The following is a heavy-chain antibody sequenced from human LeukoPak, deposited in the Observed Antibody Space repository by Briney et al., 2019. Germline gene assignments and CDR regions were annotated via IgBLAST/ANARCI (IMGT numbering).Heavy chain of an antibody. CDR2: IIPIFGTA. D-gene: IGHD3-9*01. J-gene: IGHJ5*02. CDR3: ARGATYYDILTGFGWFDP. CDR1: GGTFSSYA. V-gene: IGHV1-69*05. Sequence: SVKVSCMASGGTFSSYAISWVRQAPGQGLEWMGGIIPIFGTANYAQKFQGRVTITTDESTSTAYMELSSLRSEDTAVYYCARGATYYDILTGFGWFDPWGQGTLVTVSS.